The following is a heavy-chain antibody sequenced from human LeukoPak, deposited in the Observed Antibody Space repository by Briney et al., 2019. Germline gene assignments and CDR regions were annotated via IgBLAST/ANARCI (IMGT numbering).Heavy chain of an antibody. CDR1: GYTFTVYY. D-gene: IGHD3-10*01. J-gene: IGHJ4*02. CDR3: ARGRFYTSGSYYNRLDY. Sequence: ASVKVSCKASGYTFTVYYMHWVRQAPGQGLEWMGWINPDSGGTNYAQKFQGRVTMTWDTSISTAYMELSRLRSDDTAIYYCARGRFYTSGSYYNRLDYWGQGTLVTVSS. V-gene: IGHV1-2*02. CDR2: INPDSGGT.